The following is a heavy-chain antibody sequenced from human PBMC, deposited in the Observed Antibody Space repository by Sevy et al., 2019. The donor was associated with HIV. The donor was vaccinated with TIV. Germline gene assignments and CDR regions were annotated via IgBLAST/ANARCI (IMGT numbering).Heavy chain of an antibody. D-gene: IGHD1-26*01. Sequence: GGSLRLSCVTSGFTFNNYPMTWVRQAPGKGLEWVSAISGSSDSAYYADSVKDSFIISRDNSKNTLYLQMHSLRAEDTAVYYCAREGGSYYYYFDYWGQGTLVTVSS. V-gene: IGHV3-23*01. J-gene: IGHJ4*02. CDR1: GFTFNNYP. CDR2: ISGSSDSA. CDR3: AREGGSYYYYFDY.